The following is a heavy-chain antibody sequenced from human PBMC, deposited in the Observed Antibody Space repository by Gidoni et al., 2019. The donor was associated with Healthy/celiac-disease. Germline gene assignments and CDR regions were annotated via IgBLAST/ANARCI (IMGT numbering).Heavy chain of an antibody. CDR1: GGSISSSSYY. D-gene: IGHD3-22*01. Sequence: QLQLQESGPGLVKPSETLSLTCTVSGGSISSSSYYWGWIRQPPGKGLEWIGSIYYSGSTYYNPSLKSRVTISVDTSKNQFSLKLSSVTAADTAVYYCATSAHRSGYYPQDWYFDLWGRGTLVTVSS. CDR2: IYYSGST. V-gene: IGHV4-39*01. J-gene: IGHJ2*01. CDR3: ATSAHRSGYYPQDWYFDL.